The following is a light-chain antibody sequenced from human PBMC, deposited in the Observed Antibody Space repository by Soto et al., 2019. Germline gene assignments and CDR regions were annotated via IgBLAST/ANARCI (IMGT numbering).Light chain of an antibody. CDR1: QSVLYSTK. J-gene: IGKJ5*01. Sequence: DIVMTQSPDSLAVSLGERATINCKSSQSVLYSTKVGWYQQKPGQAPRLLIYGASTRATGIPDRFSGSGSGTQFTLTISRLQSEDSAVYFCQQNNRWPHITFGQGTRLEIK. V-gene: IGKV3-15*01. CDR2: GAS. CDR3: QQNNRWPHIT.